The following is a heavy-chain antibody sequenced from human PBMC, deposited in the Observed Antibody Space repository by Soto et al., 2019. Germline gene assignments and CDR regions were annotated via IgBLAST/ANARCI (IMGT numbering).Heavy chain of an antibody. CDR3: ARDRYGDPLWFQDVFDH. V-gene: IGHV3-30-3*01. CDR2: ISYGGSNK. Sequence: PGVSLRLSSSASGFTFNSYAMHWLRQAPGKGLEGVAVISYGGSNKYYADSVKGRFTISRDNSKNTLYLQMNSLRAEDTAVYYCARDRYGDPLWFQDVFDHWGQGTLVTVSS. CDR1: GFTFNSYA. J-gene: IGHJ4*02. D-gene: IGHD4-17*01.